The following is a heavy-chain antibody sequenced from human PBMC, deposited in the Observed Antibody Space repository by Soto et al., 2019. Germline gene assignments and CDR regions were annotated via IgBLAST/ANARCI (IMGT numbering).Heavy chain of an antibody. V-gene: IGHV1-69*13. CDR3: ARGARDYYDSSGYFYDWFDP. CDR2: IIPIFGTA. CDR1: GVTVSSYA. Sequence: SVKVSCKASGVTVSSYAISWVRQAPGQGLEWMGGIIPIFGTANYAQKFQGRVTITADESTSTAYMELSSLRSEDTAVYYCARGARDYYDSSGYFYDWFDPWGQGTLVTVSS. J-gene: IGHJ5*02. D-gene: IGHD3-22*01.